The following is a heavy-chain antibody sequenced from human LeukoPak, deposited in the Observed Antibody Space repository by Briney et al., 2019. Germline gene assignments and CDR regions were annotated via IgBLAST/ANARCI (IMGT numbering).Heavy chain of an antibody. CDR2: IIPILGIA. CDR3: ARDGSYHYDSSPVY. CDR1: GGTFSSYA. D-gene: IGHD3-22*01. V-gene: IGHV1-69*04. J-gene: IGHJ4*02. Sequence: GASVKVSCKASGGTFSSYAISWVRQAPGQGLEWMGRIIPILGIANYAQKFQGRVTITADKSTSTAYMELSSLRSEDTAVYYCARDGSYHYDSSPVYWGQGTLVTVSS.